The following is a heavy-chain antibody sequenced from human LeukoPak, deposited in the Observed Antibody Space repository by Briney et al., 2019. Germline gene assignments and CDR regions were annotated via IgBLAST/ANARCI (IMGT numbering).Heavy chain of an antibody. Sequence: ASVKVSCKASGYTFTGYYMHWVRQAPGQGLEWMGWINPNSGGTNYAQKFQGRVTMTRDTSISTAYMELSRLRSDDTAVYYCATYFQGGSCLHCDYWGQGTLVTVSS. CDR3: ATYFQGGSCLHCDY. CDR2: INPNSGGT. CDR1: GYTFTGYY. J-gene: IGHJ4*02. V-gene: IGHV1-2*02. D-gene: IGHD2-15*01.